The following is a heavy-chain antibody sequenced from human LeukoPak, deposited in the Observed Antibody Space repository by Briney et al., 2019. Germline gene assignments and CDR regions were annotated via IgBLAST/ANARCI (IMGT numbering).Heavy chain of an antibody. J-gene: IGHJ5*02. CDR2: IYPCDSDT. V-gene: IGHV5-51*01. D-gene: IGHD2-2*02. CDR1: GYSFTSYW. CDR3: ARLGSGVVVPAAIKYNWFDP. Sequence: GESLKISCKGSGYSFTSYWIGWVRQMPGKGLEWMGIIYPCDSDTRYSPSFQGQVTISADKSISTAYLQWSSLKASDTAMYYCARLGSGVVVPAAIKYNWFDPWGQGTLVPVSS.